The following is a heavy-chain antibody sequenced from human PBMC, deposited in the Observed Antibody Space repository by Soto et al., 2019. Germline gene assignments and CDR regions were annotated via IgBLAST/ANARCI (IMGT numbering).Heavy chain of an antibody. Sequence: QEQLVESGGGLVKPGGSLRLSCAVSGFTFSDYYMSWIRQAPGKGLEWVSYISSNTKYTGYADSVKGRFTISRDNSKNSLYLQMNSLRAEDTAVYYCVRSYDILTAGIFDIWGQGTMVTVSS. D-gene: IGHD3-9*01. CDR1: GFTFSDYY. CDR3: VRSYDILTAGIFDI. J-gene: IGHJ3*02. CDR2: ISSNTKYT. V-gene: IGHV3-11*05.